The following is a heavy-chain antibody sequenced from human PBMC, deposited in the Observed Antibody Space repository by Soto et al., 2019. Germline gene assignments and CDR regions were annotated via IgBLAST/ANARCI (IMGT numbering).Heavy chain of an antibody. V-gene: IGHV1-18*01. CDR3: ARVWTAYGSGSYSIWFDP. CDR2: ISAYNGNT. CDR1: GYTFTSYG. D-gene: IGHD3-10*01. Sequence: ASVKVSCKASGYTFTSYGISWVRQAPGQGLEWMGWISAYNGNTNYAQKLQGRVTMTTDTSTSTAYMELRSLRSDDTAVYYCARVWTAYGSGSYSIWFDPWGQGTLVTVSS. J-gene: IGHJ5*02.